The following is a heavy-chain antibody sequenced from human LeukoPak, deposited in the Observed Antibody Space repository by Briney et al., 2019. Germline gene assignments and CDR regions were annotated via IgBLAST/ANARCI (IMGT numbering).Heavy chain of an antibody. D-gene: IGHD6-19*01. CDR1: GFTFSSYG. CDR3: AREGRQWLVLDY. CDR2: IWYDGSNK. V-gene: IGHV3-33*01. J-gene: IGHJ4*02. Sequence: GGSLRLSCAASGFTFSSYGMHWVRQAPGKGLEWVAVIWYDGSNKYYADSVKGRFTISRDNSKNTLYLQMNSLRAEDTAVYYCAREGRQWLVLDYWGQGTLVTVSS.